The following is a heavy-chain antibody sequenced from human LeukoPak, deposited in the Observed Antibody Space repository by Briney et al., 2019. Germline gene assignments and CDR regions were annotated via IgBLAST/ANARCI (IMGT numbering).Heavy chain of an antibody. V-gene: IGHV4-59*01. CDR3: ARGKRWLQET. CDR2: IYYSGST. J-gene: IGHJ5*02. D-gene: IGHD5-24*01. Sequence: SETLSLTCTVSGGSISSYYWSWIRQPPAKGLEWIGYIYYSGSTNYNPSLKSRVTISVDTSKNQFSLKLSSVTAADTAVYYCARGKRWLQETWGQGTLVTVSS. CDR1: GGSISSYY.